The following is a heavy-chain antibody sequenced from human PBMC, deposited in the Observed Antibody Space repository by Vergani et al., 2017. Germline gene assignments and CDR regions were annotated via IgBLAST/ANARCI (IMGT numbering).Heavy chain of an antibody. D-gene: IGHD6-13*01. J-gene: IGHJ6*02. Sequence: EVQLLESGGGLVQPGGSLRLSCAASGFTFSSHAMSWVRQAPGKGLECVSAISGSGGSTYYADSVKGRFTISRDNSKTTLCLQMNNLRGEDTSVYYCAKEGSSSPLNYYYGMDVWDQGTTVTVSS. CDR3: AKEGSSSPLNYYYGMDV. V-gene: IGHV3-23*01. CDR2: ISGSGGST. CDR1: GFTFSSHA.